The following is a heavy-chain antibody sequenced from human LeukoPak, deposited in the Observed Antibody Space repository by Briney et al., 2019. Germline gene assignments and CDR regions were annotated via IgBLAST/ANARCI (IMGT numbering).Heavy chain of an antibody. V-gene: IGHV4-39*01. D-gene: IGHD3/OR15-3a*01. Sequence: SETLSLTCTVSGVSISSSNSYWGWIRQPPGKGLEWIGSIYYSENTYYNASLKSQVSISIDTPKNQFSLRLTSVTAADTAVYYCARQAGSGLFILPGGKGTLVTVSS. CDR3: ARQAGSGLFILP. CDR2: IYYSENT. J-gene: IGHJ4*02. CDR1: GVSISSSNSY.